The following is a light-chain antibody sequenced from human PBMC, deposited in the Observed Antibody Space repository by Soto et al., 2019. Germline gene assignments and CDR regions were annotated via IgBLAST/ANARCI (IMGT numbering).Light chain of an antibody. CDR1: SSNIGVNT. Sequence: QSVLTQPPSASGTSGQSVTISCSGSSSNIGVNTVSWYQQLPGTAPKLLIQNNNQRPSGVPDRFSGSKSGTSASLVLSGLQSDDEAEYYCAAWDDSLNGLLFGGGTKLTVL. V-gene: IGLV1-44*01. CDR2: NNN. J-gene: IGLJ2*01. CDR3: AAWDDSLNGLL.